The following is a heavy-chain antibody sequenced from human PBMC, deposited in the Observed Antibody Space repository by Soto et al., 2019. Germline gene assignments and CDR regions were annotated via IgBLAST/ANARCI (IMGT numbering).Heavy chain of an antibody. V-gene: IGHV3-64D*06. CDR1: GFTFSSYA. Sequence: PGGSLRLSCSASGFTFSSYAMHWVRQAPGKGLEYVSAISSNGGSTYYADSVKGRFTISRDNSKNTLYLQMSSLRAEDTAVYYCVKDHIGIQLWLLLDYWGQGTLVTVSS. CDR2: ISSNGGST. D-gene: IGHD5-18*01. CDR3: VKDHIGIQLWLLLDY. J-gene: IGHJ4*02.